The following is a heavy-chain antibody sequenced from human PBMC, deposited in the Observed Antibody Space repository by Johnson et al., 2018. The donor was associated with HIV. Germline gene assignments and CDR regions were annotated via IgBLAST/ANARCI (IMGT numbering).Heavy chain of an antibody. J-gene: IGHJ3*02. V-gene: IGHV3-66*01. D-gene: IGHD3-16*02. CDR2: IYSGGST. Sequence: EVQLVESGGGLVRPGGSLRLSCVASTFTFSGYNMAWIRQAPGKGLEWVSLIYSGGSTYYADSVKGRFTISRDNSKNTLYLQMNSLRAEDTALYYCARGLQITFGGVIAPPDVFDIWGQGTMVTVSS. CDR3: ARGLQITFGGVIAPPDVFDI. CDR1: TFTFSGYN.